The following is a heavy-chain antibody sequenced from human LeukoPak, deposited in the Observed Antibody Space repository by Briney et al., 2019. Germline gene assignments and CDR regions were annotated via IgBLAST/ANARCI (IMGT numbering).Heavy chain of an antibody. CDR2: IYTSGST. CDR3: ARDLRIRGPIAHYYYGSGSYRLNYYYYMDV. D-gene: IGHD3-10*01. CDR1: GGSISSYY. Sequence: SETLSLTCTVSGGSISSYYWSWIRQPPGKGLEWIGRIYTSGSTNYNPSLKSRVTMSVDTSKNQFSLKLSSVTAADTAVYYCARDLRIRGPIAHYYYGSGSYRLNYYYYMDVWGKGTTVTISS. V-gene: IGHV4-4*07. J-gene: IGHJ6*03.